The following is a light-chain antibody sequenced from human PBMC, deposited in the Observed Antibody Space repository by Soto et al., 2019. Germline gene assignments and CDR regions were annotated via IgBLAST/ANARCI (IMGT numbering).Light chain of an antibody. CDR1: QSLLHSNGYNY. CDR3: MRALQTPLT. V-gene: IGKV2-28*01. J-gene: IGKJ4*01. CDR2: LGS. Sequence: DIVMTQSPLSLPVTPGEPASISCRSSQSLLHSNGYNYLDWYLQKPGQSPQLLVYLGSNRASGVPDRFSGNGSLTDFTLKISRVEAEDVGVYYCMRALQTPLTFGGGTKVEIK.